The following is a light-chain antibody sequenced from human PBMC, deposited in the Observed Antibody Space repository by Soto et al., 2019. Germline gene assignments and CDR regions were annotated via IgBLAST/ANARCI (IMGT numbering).Light chain of an antibody. CDR3: QQYYSYPPA. V-gene: IGKV1-8*01. CDR2: AAS. J-gene: IGKJ1*01. CDR1: QGISSY. Sequence: AILLTPSPSAFFAYTGDRVTITCRASQGISSYLAWYQQKPGKAPKLLIYAASTLQSGVPSRFSGSGSGTDFTLTISCLQSEDFATYYCQQYYSYPPAFGQGTKV.